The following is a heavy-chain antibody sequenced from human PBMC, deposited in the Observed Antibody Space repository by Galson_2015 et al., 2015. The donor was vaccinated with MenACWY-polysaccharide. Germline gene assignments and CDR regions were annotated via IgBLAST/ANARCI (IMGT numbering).Heavy chain of an antibody. CDR2: IRSSGANT. Sequence: SLRLSCAASGFTFTSYAMSWVRQAPGKGLEWVSAIRSSGANTYYADSVKGRPTISRDNSKNTLYLQMNSLRAEDTAVYYCAKDSTDFWSVAGRFDHWGQGTLVTVSS. D-gene: IGHD3-3*01. J-gene: IGHJ5*02. V-gene: IGHV3-23*01. CDR3: AKDSTDFWSVAGRFDH. CDR1: GFTFTSYA.